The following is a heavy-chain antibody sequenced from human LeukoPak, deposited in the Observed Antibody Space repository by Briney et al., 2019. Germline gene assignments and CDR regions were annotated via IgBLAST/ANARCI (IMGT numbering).Heavy chain of an antibody. V-gene: IGHV3-73*01. J-gene: IGHJ6*04. D-gene: IGHD2-15*01. CDR3: ARDLVLGYCSGGSCRDV. Sequence: PGGSLRLSCAASGFIFSGSVMYWVRQASGKGLEWVGRIESSANNYVTAYDASVKGRFSISRDDSKKMAYLQMNSLKIEDTAVYYCARDLVLGYCSGGSCRDVWGKGTTVTVSS. CDR2: IESSANNYVT. CDR1: GFIFSGSV.